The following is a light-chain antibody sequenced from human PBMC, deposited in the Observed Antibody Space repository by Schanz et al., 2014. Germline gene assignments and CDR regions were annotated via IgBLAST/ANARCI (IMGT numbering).Light chain of an antibody. CDR2: GAT. CDR3: QHYGSSPET. Sequence: EVLLTQSPATLSLSPGERATLSCRASQSVKTNLAWYQQKPGQAPRLLFYGATTRATGIPDRVSGSGSGTDFTLTISRLEPEDFAVYYCQHYGSSPETFGRGTTVEIK. J-gene: IGKJ1*01. CDR1: QSVKTN. V-gene: IGKV3-20*01.